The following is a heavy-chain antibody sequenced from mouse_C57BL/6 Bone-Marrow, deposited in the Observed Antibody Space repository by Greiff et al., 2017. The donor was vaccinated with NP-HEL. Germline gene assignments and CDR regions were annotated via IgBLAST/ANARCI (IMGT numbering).Heavy chain of an antibody. Sequence: VQLQQSGAELVKPGASVKISCKASGYAFSSYWMNWVKQRTGKGLEWIGQIYPGDGDTKYTGKFKGKATLTAGQSSSPAYMQLSSLNTEESAVYFCARYYGRSYYSCYWGQGTTLTVTA. J-gene: IGHJ2*01. CDR3: ARYYGRSYYSCY. CDR2: IYPGDGDT. CDR1: GYAFSSYW. V-gene: IGHV1-80*01. D-gene: IGHD1-1*01.